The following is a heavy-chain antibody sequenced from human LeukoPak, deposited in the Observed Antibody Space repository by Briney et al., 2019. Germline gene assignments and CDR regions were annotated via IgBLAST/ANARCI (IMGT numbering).Heavy chain of an antibody. CDR1: GGSISSGSYY. CDR3: ARDRPYWYFDL. V-gene: IGHV4-61*02. CDR2: IYTSGNT. Sequence: SETLSLTCTVSGGSISSGSYYWSWIRQPAGKGLEWIGRIYTSGNTNYNPSLKSRVTMSVDTSKNQFSLKLSSVTAADTAVYYCARDRPYWYFDLWGRGTLVTVSS. J-gene: IGHJ2*01.